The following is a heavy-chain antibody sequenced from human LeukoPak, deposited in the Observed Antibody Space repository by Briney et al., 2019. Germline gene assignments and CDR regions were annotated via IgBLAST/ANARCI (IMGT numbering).Heavy chain of an antibody. Sequence: SETLSLTCTVSGGSISSYYWRWIRQPPGKGLEWLGYIYYSGTTNYNPSLKSRVTISVDTSKNQFSLKLSSVTAADTAVYYCARQKWRHDAFDIWGQGTMVTVSS. V-gene: IGHV4-59*08. CDR2: IYYSGTT. D-gene: IGHD5-12*01. CDR1: GGSISSYY. CDR3: ARQKWRHDAFDI. J-gene: IGHJ3*02.